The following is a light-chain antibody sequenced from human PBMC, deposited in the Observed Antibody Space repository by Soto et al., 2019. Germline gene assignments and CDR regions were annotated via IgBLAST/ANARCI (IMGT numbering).Light chain of an antibody. CDR2: AAS. Sequence: DIQMTQSPSSLSASVGDTVTITCRASQTITRHLNWYQQKPGKAPKLLIYAASTLRSGVPSRFSGSGSGTDFTLTISSLQPEDFATYYCQQSDTTPLFTVXPGTKVDIK. CDR3: QQSDTTPLFT. V-gene: IGKV1-39*01. J-gene: IGKJ3*01. CDR1: QTITRH.